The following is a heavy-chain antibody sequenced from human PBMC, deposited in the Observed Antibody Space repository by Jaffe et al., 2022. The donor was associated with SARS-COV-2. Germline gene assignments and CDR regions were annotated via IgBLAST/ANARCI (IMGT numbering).Heavy chain of an antibody. Sequence: EVQLVESGGGLVQPGRSLRLSCAASGFTFDDYAMHWVRQAPGKGLEWVSGISWNSGSIGYADSVKGRFTISRDNAKNSLYLQMNSLRAEDTALYYCAKVRGNYYDSSGYFSDAFDIWGQGTMVTVSS. D-gene: IGHD3-22*01. V-gene: IGHV3-9*01. CDR3: AKVRGNYYDSSGYFSDAFDI. CDR1: GFTFDDYA. CDR2: ISWNSGSI. J-gene: IGHJ3*02.